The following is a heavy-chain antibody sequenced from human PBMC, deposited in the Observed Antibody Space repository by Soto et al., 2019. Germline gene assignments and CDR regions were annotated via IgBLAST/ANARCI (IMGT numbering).Heavy chain of an antibody. CDR3: AKRRGAGGHFDY. J-gene: IGHJ4*02. V-gene: IGHV3-23*01. Sequence: EVQLLESGGGLVQPEGSLRLSCAASGFTFTSYAMGWVRQAPGKGLEWVSVISSGGSTYSADSVRGRFTISRDNSKDTLSLQMNSLRAEDTAVYYCAKRRGAGGHFDYWGQGALVTVSS. CDR2: ISSGGST. CDR1: GFTFTSYA. D-gene: IGHD2-15*01.